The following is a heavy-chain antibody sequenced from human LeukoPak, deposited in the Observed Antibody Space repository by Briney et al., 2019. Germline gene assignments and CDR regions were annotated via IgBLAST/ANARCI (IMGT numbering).Heavy chain of an antibody. V-gene: IGHV3-66*01. J-gene: IGHJ4*02. CDR1: GFTVSSNY. D-gene: IGHD3-9*01. CDR3: ASLDILTGPVGY. CDR2: IYSGGNT. Sequence: GGSLRLSCAASGFTVSSNYMSWVRQAPGKGLEWVSVIYSGGNTYYADSVKGRFTISRDNAKNSLYLQMNSLRAEDTAVYYCASLDILTGPVGYWGQGTLVTVSS.